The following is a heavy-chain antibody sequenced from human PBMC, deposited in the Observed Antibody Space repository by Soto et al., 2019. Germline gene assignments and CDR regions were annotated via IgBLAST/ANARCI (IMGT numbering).Heavy chain of an antibody. Sequence: QVQLVESGGGVVQPGRSLRLSCAASGFTFNSYGMHWVRQGPGNGLEWVAFISYDSTKTYCADSVKGRFTISRDNSNSALYVQMNSLTGEDTAVYYCARTRSAWSDFHYYSLDVWGQGTTVTVSS. CDR2: ISYDSTKT. CDR3: ARTRSAWSDFHYYSLDV. J-gene: IGHJ6*02. D-gene: IGHD1-26*01. V-gene: IGHV3-30*03. CDR1: GFTFNSYG.